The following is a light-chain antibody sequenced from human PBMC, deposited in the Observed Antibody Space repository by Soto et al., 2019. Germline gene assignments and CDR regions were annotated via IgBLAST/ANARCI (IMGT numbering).Light chain of an antibody. CDR3: QSYDNSLSVYV. Sequence: QSVLTQPPSVSGAPGQRATISCAGSSSNIGAGYDVHWYQQLPGTAPKLLIYANSNRPSGVPDRFSGSKSGTSASLAITGLQAEDEADYYCQSYDNSLSVYVFGTGTKVTVL. CDR2: ANS. CDR1: SSNIGAGYD. V-gene: IGLV1-40*01. J-gene: IGLJ1*01.